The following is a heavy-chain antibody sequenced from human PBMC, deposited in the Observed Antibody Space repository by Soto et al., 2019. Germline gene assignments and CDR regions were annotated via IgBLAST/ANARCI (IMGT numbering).Heavy chain of an antibody. D-gene: IGHD1-26*01. CDR2: IIPIFGTA. J-gene: IGHJ5*02. CDR3: ASAGAIHWFDP. CDR1: GGTFSSYD. V-gene: IGHV1-69*06. Sequence: QVQLVQSGAEVKKTGSSVKVSCKASGGTFSSYDISWVRQAPGQGLEWMGGIIPIFGTANYAQKFQGRVTITADKSTSTAYMELSSLRSEDTAVYYCASAGAIHWFDPWGQGTLVTVSS.